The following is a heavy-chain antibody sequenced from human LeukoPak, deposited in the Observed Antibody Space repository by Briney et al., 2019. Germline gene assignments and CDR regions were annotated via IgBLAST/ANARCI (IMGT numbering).Heavy chain of an antibody. J-gene: IGHJ4*02. Sequence: GASVKDSCKASGYTFTSYDINWVRQATGQGLEWMGWMNPNSGNTGYAQKFQGRVTMTRNTSISTAYMELSSLYSEDTAVYYCARDPYYYGSGTYYSEYYLDYWGQGTLVTVSS. V-gene: IGHV1-8*01. CDR3: ARDPYYYGSGTYYSEYYLDY. D-gene: IGHD3-10*01. CDR2: MNPNSGNT. CDR1: GYTFTSYD.